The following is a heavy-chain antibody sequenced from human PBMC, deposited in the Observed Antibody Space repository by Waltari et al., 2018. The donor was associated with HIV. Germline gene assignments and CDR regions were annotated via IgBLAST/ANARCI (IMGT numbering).Heavy chain of an antibody. Sequence: QVQLVESGGGVVQPGRSLRLSCAASGFTFSSYGMPWVRQATGKGLEWVAVISYDGSNKYYADSVKGRFTISRDNSKNTLYLQMNSLRAEDTAVYYCAKDFSAMAGLYYYYGMDVWGQGTTVTVSS. CDR3: AKDFSAMAGLYYYYGMDV. CDR1: GFTFSSYG. D-gene: IGHD5-18*01. CDR2: ISYDGSNK. J-gene: IGHJ6*02. V-gene: IGHV3-30*18.